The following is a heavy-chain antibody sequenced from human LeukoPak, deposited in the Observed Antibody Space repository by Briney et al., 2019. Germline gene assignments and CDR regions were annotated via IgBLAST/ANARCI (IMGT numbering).Heavy chain of an antibody. CDR2: IWYDGSNK. CDR1: GFTFSSYG. Sequence: PGGSLRLSCAASGFTFSSYGMHWVRQAPGKGLEWVAVIWYDGSNKYYADSVKGRFTISRDNSKNTLYLQMNSLRAEDTAVYYCARDRWRNWFDPWGQGTLVTVSS. CDR3: ARDRWRNWFDP. V-gene: IGHV3-33*01. J-gene: IGHJ5*02. D-gene: IGHD5-24*01.